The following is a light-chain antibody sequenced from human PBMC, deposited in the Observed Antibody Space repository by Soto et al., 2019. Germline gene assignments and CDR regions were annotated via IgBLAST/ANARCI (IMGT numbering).Light chain of an antibody. V-gene: IGKV3-20*01. Sequence: EIVLTQSPGTLSLSPGERATLSCRASQSVSSSYLAWYQQKPGQGPRLLIYGASSRATGIPDRFSGSGSGTDFTLTISRLEPEDFGVYYCQQFGGSPPYTFGRGTKLEMK. CDR2: GAS. J-gene: IGKJ2*01. CDR1: QSVSSSY. CDR3: QQFGGSPPYT.